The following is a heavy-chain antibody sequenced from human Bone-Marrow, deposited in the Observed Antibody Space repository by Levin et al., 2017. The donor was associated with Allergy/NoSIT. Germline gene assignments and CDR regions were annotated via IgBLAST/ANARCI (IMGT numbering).Heavy chain of an antibody. Sequence: GESLKISCKASGYSFTSFAIHWVRQAPGQRLEWMGWINAGNGDTRYSQKFQDRVTITRDRSASTSYMELSSLRFEDRGVYYCAREDVGMYGMDVWGQGTTVTVSS. CDR2: INAGNGDT. V-gene: IGHV1-3*01. CDR3: AREDVGMYGMDV. J-gene: IGHJ6*02. D-gene: IGHD6-13*01. CDR1: GYSFTSFA.